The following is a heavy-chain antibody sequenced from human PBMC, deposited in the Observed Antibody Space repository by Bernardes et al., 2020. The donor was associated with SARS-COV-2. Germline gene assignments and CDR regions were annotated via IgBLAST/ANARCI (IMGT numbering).Heavy chain of an antibody. CDR3: ARDLSHLVRRGFDL. D-gene: IGHD3-10*01. J-gene: IGHJ2*01. V-gene: IGHV4-59*01. CDR2: IYYSGST. CDR1: GGSIGSYY. Sequence: SQTLSPTCTVSGGSIGSYYWAWIRQPPGQGLEWIGYIYYSGSTNYNPSLKIRVTISVDRSQTQFSLNLSSVTPADTAVYYCARDLSHLVRRGFDLWGRGTMVTVSA.